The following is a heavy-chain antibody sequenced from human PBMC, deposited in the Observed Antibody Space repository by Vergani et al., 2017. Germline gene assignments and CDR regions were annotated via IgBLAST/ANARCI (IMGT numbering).Heavy chain of an antibody. CDR3: ARSQGDYCYFDL. CDR2: IHNRGKT. V-gene: IGHV4-38-2*01. D-gene: IGHD2-21*01. CDR1: GYSIGSGFY. Sequence: QVRLEESGPGLVKPSETLSLTCSVSGYSIGSGFYWAWIRQSPGEGLQWLTSIHNRGKTYHNPSLKSRVSVSLDTSKNRFSLNLTSVTATDTAVYYCARSQGDYCYFDLWVPGSLVTVSS. J-gene: IGHJ2*01.